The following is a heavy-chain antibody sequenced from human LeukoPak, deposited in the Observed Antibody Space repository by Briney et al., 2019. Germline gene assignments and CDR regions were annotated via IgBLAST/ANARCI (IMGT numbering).Heavy chain of an antibody. CDR1: GYTFTSYG. V-gene: IGHV1-8*01. CDR2: MSTNSGNT. Sequence: GASVKVSFYGSGYTFTSYGNNLVRPATGQGLEWMGRMSTNSGNTGYAEKFQGRVTRTRNTTISTAYMELRRLRSEDTDVYYCARGRAGDDYFDYWGQGTLVTVSS. J-gene: IGHJ4*02. D-gene: IGHD3-16*01. CDR3: ARGRAGDDYFDY.